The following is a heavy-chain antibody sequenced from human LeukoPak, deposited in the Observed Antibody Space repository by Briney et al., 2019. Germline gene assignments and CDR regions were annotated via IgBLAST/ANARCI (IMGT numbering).Heavy chain of an antibody. J-gene: IGHJ6*03. V-gene: IGHV1-18*01. CDR3: ARDGDYDFWSGPTLGYMDV. CDR1: GYTFTSYD. Sequence: ASVKVSCKASGYTFTSYDINWVRQATGQGLEWMGWMNPNSGNTNYAQKPQGRVTMTTDTSTSTAYMELRSLRSDDTAVYYCARDGDYDFWSGPTLGYMDVWGKGTTVTVSS. CDR2: MNPNSGNT. D-gene: IGHD3-3*01.